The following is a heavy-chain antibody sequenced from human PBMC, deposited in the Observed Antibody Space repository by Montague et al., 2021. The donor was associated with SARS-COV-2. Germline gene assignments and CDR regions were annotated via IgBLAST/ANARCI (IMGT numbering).Heavy chain of an antibody. J-gene: IGHJ4*02. CDR1: GDSISHSSYY. Sequence: SETLSLTCTVSGDSISHSSYYWGWIRQPPRKGLEWIGSIYYSGSTYYNPSLKSRVTISVDTSKNQVSLKLNSVTAADTAVYYCARVRQWLVPFDYWGQGTLVTVSS. D-gene: IGHD6-19*01. V-gene: IGHV4-39*07. CDR3: ARVRQWLVPFDY. CDR2: IYYSGST.